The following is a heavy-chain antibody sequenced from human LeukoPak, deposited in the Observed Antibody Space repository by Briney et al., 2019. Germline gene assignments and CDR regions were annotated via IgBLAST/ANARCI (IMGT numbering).Heavy chain of an antibody. CDR1: GYTFTSYG. V-gene: IGHV1-18*01. D-gene: IGHD3-9*01. CDR2: ISAYNGNT. CDR3: ARNLSQPYYDILTGYHYYYYGMDV. J-gene: IGHJ6*02. Sequence: ASVKVSCKASGYTFTSYGISWVRQAPGQWLEWMGWISAYNGNTNYAQKLQGRVTMTTDTSTSTAYMELRSLRSDDTAVYYCARNLSQPYYDILTGYHYYYYGMDVWGQGTTVTVSS.